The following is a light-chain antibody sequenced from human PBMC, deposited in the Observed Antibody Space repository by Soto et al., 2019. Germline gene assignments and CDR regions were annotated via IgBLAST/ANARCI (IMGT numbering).Light chain of an antibody. CDR2: DVN. CDR1: SSDVGGYDF. CDR3: CSSGGSPTYV. J-gene: IGLJ1*01. Sequence: QSVLTQPPSASGSPGQSVTISCTGTSSDVGGYDFVSWYQHHPGKAPKLLIYDVNRRPSGVPDRFSGSKSGNTASLTVSGLKVEDEADYYCCSSGGSPTYVFGTGTKVTVL. V-gene: IGLV2-8*01.